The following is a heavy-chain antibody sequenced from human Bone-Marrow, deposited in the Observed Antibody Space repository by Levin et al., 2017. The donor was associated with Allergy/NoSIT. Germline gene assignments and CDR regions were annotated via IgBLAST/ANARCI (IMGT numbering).Heavy chain of an antibody. V-gene: IGHV3-23*01. D-gene: IGHD2-21*01. CDR1: GFTFSSSA. Sequence: TSETLSLTCAAAGFTFSSSAMSWVRQAPGKGLEWVSAISPSASNTYYADSVKGRFTISRDNAKNSLYLQMNSLRAEDTAVYYCANDYYGGFDYWVQGTLVTVSS. J-gene: IGHJ4*02. CDR3: ANDYYGGFDY. CDR2: ISPSASNT.